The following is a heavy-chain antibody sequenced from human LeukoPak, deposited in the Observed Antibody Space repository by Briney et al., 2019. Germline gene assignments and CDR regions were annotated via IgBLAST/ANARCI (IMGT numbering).Heavy chain of an antibody. V-gene: IGHV4-39*07. CDR3: ARDQAGYYFDY. CDR2: IYYSGST. Sequence: SETLSLTCSVSGDSISSSSSYWGWIRQPPGKGLEWIGSIYYSGSTYYNTSLKSRVTISVDKSKNHFSLKLNSVTAADTAVYYCARDQAGYYFDYWGQGTLVTVSS. D-gene: IGHD3-10*01. CDR1: GDSISSSSSY. J-gene: IGHJ4*02.